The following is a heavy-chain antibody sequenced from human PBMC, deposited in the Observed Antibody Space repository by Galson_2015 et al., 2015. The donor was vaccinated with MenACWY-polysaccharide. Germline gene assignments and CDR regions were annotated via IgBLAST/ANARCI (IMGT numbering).Heavy chain of an antibody. CDR3: ARRRKRVAGEFDY. J-gene: IGHJ4*02. Sequence: SETLSLTCTVSGGSIRTETYFWGWIRQPPGKGLEWIGTISYTGSTYYNPSLKGRVAFSTDTSNNHFSLTVTSVTAADTAVYYCARRRKRVAGEFDYWGQGTLVTVSS. D-gene: IGHD6-19*01. V-gene: IGHV4-39*02. CDR2: ISYTGST. CDR1: GGSIRTETYF.